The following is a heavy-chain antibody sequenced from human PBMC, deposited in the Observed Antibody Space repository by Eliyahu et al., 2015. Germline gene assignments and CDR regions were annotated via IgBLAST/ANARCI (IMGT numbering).Heavy chain of an antibody. CDR2: ISSSSSYI. V-gene: IGHV3-21*01. CDR1: GFXFXSYS. D-gene: IGHD2-8*02. J-gene: IGHJ5*02. CDR3: ARGVDHTGWFDP. Sequence: EVXLVESGGGLVKPGGSLRLSCAAXGFXFXSYSMXWVRQAPGXGLEWVSSISSSSSYIYYADSVKGRFTISRDNAKNSLYLQMNSLRAEDTAVYYCARGVDHTGWFDPWGQGTLVTVSS.